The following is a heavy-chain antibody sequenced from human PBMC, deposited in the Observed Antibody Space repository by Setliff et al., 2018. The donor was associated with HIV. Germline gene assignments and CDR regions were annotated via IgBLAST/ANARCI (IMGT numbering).Heavy chain of an antibody. V-gene: IGHV4-34*01. CDR3: ARGSCSTISCSLRVGNDAFDI. CDR1: GGSFSGYY. D-gene: IGHD2-2*01. J-gene: IGHJ3*02. CDR2: INHSGST. Sequence: SETLSLTCAVYGGSFSGYYWTWIRQPPGKGLEWIGEINHSGSTNYKPSLKSRVTISVDTSKNQFSLKLSSVTAADTAVYYCARGSCSTISCSLRVGNDAFDIWGQGTMVTVSS.